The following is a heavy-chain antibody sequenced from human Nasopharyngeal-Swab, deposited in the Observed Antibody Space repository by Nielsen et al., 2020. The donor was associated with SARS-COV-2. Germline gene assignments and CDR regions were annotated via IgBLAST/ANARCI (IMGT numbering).Heavy chain of an antibody. Sequence: GSLRLSCTVSGGSISSSGYYWGWIRQPPGKGLEWIASIYYSGSTYYNPSLKSRVTILVDTSKNQFFLKLSSVTAADTAVYYCARDPLFYGDTLNDAFDIWGQGTMVTVSS. CDR1: GGSISSSGYY. J-gene: IGHJ3*02. CDR2: IYYSGST. V-gene: IGHV4-39*07. D-gene: IGHD4-17*01. CDR3: ARDPLFYGDTLNDAFDI.